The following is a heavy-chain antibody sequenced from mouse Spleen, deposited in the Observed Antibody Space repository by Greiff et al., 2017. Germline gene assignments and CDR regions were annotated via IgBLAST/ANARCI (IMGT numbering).Heavy chain of an antibody. CDR3: ASPSPYNESMGDAMEY. D-gene: IGHD5-1*01. Sequence: EVKVVESGGDLVKPGGSLKLSCAASGFTFSSYGMSWVRQTPDKRLEWVATISSGGSYTYYPDSVKGRFTISRDNAKNTLYLQMSSLKSEDTAMYYCASPSPYNESMGDAMEYWGQGNSVTVSS. CDR1: GFTFSSYG. CDR2: ISSGGSYT. J-gene: IGHJ4*01. V-gene: IGHV5-6*01.